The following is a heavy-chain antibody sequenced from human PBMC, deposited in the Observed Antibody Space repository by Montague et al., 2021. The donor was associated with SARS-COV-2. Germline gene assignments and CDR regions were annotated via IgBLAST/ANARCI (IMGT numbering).Heavy chain of an antibody. Sequence: SLRLSRAASGFTFSSYAMHWVRQAPGKGLEWVAVISDDGSKKYYVDSVKGRFTISRDNSKNTLYLQMNSLRTEDTAVYYCARDRSWLILGELDYWGQGALVTVSS. J-gene: IGHJ4*02. D-gene: IGHD6-19*01. CDR1: GFTFSSYA. V-gene: IGHV3-30*04. CDR2: ISDDGSKK. CDR3: ARDRSWLILGELDY.